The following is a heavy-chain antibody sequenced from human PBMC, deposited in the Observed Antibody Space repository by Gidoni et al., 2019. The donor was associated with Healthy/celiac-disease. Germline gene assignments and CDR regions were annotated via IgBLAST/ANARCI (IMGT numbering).Heavy chain of an antibody. D-gene: IGHD1-7*01. CDR3: ARGGWNYGGTAEYYFDY. CDR2: INPSGGST. CDR1: GYTFTSYY. Sequence: QVQLVQSGAEVKKPGASVKVSCKASGYTFTSYYMHWVRQAPGQGLEWMGIINPSGGSTSYAQKFQGRVTMTRDTSTSTVYMELSSLRSEDTAVYYCARGGWNYGGTAEYYFDYWGQGTLVTVSS. V-gene: IGHV1-46*01. J-gene: IGHJ4*02.